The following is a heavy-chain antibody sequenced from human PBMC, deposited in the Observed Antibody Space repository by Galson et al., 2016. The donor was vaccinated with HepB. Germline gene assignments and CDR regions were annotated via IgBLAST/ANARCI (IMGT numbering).Heavy chain of an antibody. Sequence: SLRLSCAGSGFTYSSSYMTWVRQAPGKGLEWVSLIFSDGNTFYADSVNGRFTISTDKPKQTVFLQMSHLRADDAAMYYCARDGGYRGSYSVGDSFDIWGQGTMVTVSS. V-gene: IGHV3-53*01. D-gene: IGHD1-26*01. CDR2: IFSDGNT. CDR1: GFTYSSSY. CDR3: ARDGGYRGSYSVGDSFDI. J-gene: IGHJ3*02.